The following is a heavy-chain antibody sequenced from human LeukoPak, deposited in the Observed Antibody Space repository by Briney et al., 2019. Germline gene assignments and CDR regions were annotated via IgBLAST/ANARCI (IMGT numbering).Heavy chain of an antibody. CDR1: GGSFSGYY. V-gene: IGHV4-34*01. D-gene: IGHD3-3*01. CDR2: INHSGST. CDR3: ARGTDFWSGYYTNYFDY. J-gene: IGHJ4*02. Sequence: SETLSLTCAVYGGSFSGYYWSWIRQPPGKGLEWIGEINHSGSTNYNPSLKSRVTISVDTSKNQFSLKLSSVTAADTAVYYCARGTDFWSGYYTNYFDYWGQGTLVTVSS.